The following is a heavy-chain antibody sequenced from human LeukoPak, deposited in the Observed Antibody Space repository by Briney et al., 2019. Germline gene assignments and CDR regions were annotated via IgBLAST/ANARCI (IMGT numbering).Heavy chain of an antibody. CDR3: ARIYCSSTSCYHFDY. J-gene: IGHJ4*02. CDR2: INPNSGGT. D-gene: IGHD2-2*01. Sequence: ASVKVSCKASGYTFTAYYMHWVRQAPGQGLEWMGWINPNSGGTNFAQKFRGRVTMTRDTSITTAYMELSSLKSDDTAVYYCARIYCSSTSCYHFDYWGQGTLVTVSS. V-gene: IGHV1-2*02. CDR1: GYTFTAYY.